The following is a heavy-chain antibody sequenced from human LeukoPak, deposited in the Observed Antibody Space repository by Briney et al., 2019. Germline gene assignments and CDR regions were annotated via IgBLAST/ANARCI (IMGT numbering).Heavy chain of an antibody. CDR1: VGSISTSTYY. V-gene: IGHV4-39*01. J-gene: IGHJ2*01. D-gene: IGHD1-26*01. CDR3: ARRVYSGSYNWYFDL. CDR2: ISYSGST. Sequence: PSETLSLTCTVSVGSISTSTYYWGWIRQPPGKGLEWIGSISYSGSTYNNPSLKSRVTISVDTSKNQFSLKLSSVTAPDTAVYYCARRVYSGSYNWYFDLWSRGTLVTVSS.